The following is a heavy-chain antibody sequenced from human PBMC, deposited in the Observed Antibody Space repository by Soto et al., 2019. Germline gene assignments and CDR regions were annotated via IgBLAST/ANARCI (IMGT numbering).Heavy chain of an antibody. CDR2: IHHSGNT. Sequence: QVQLQESGPGLVKPSGTLPLTCAVSGGSISSNNWWSWVRKPPGKGLEWIGEIHHSGNTNYIPSLKSRVTISVDKSKNQFSLKLSSVTAADTTIYYCARVIVVPADRGSLDPRGQGPLVLVSS. CDR3: ARVIVVPADRGSLDP. V-gene: IGHV4-4*02. CDR1: GGSISSNNW. D-gene: IGHD2-2*01. J-gene: IGHJ5*02.